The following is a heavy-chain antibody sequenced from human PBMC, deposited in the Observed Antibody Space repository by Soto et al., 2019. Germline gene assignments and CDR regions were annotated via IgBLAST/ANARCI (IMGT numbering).Heavy chain of an antibody. Sequence: XGSLRLSCAASGFVLSDFQFNWVRQAPGGGLDWLSSITGTSAFTEYAESIEGRFTISRDNPNKLLFLHMDNLRPEDTAVYYCARDNLAFQGAFDIWGQGTLVTVSS. CDR1: GFVLSDFQ. CDR3: ARDNLAFQGAFDI. V-gene: IGHV3-21*01. J-gene: IGHJ4*02. D-gene: IGHD3-16*01. CDR2: ITGTSAFT.